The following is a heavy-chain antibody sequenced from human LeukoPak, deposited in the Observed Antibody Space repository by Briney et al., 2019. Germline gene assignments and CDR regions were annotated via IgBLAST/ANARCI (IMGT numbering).Heavy chain of an antibody. CDR3: VTPVRYYYGMDV. Sequence: GGSLRLSCAASGFTFSSYSMNWVRQAPGKGLDWVSSISSSSSYIYYADSVKGRFTISRDNAKNSLYRQMNSLRAEDTAVYYCVTPVRYYYGMDVWGPGTTVTVSS. CDR1: GFTFSSYS. CDR2: ISSSSSYI. V-gene: IGHV3-21*01. J-gene: IGHJ6*02. D-gene: IGHD2/OR15-2a*01.